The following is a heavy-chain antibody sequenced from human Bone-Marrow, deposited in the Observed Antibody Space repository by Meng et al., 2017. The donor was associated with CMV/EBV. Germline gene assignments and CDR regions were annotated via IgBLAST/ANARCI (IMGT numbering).Heavy chain of an antibody. D-gene: IGHD1-26*01. Sequence: ASVKVSCKASGYTFTSYYMHWVRQAPGQGLEWMGWINPNSGGTNYAQKFQGRVTMTRDTSISTAYMELSRLRSDDTAVYYCAREGDLVGANSEWGQGTLVTVSS. CDR2: INPNSGGT. CDR3: AREGDLVGANSE. V-gene: IGHV1-2*02. CDR1: GYTFTSYY. J-gene: IGHJ4*02.